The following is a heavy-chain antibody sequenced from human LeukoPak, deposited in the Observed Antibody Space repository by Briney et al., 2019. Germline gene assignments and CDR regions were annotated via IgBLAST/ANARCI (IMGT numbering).Heavy chain of an antibody. CDR1: GYSFASYW. V-gene: IGHV5-51*01. CDR3: ARQTAMGRSGDY. D-gene: IGHD5-18*01. J-gene: IGHJ4*02. CDR2: IDPSDSET. Sequence: GESLKISCKASGYSFASYWIGWVRRMTGKGLEWMGIIDPSDSETRYTPSFQGQVTISVDKSLTTADLQWNSLKASDTAMYYCARQTAMGRSGDYWGQGTLVTVSS.